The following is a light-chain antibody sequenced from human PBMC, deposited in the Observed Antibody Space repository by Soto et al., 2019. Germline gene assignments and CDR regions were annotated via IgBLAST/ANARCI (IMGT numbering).Light chain of an antibody. CDR1: QSITSSF. CDR2: GAS. CDR3: QQYGSSPTWT. V-gene: IGKV3-20*01. Sequence: EIVLTQSPGILSLSPGERASLSCGASQSITSSFLAWYQQKPGQAPRLLIYGASTRATGIPDRFSGSGSGTDFTLTISRLEPEDSAVYCCQQYGSSPTWTFGQGTKVDI. J-gene: IGKJ1*01.